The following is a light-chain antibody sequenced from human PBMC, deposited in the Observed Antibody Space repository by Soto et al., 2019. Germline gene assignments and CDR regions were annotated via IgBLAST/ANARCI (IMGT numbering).Light chain of an antibody. J-gene: IGKJ5*01. Sequence: DIQMTQSPSSLSASVGDRVTITCQASQDISNYLNWYQQKPGKAPKLLIYDASNLETGVPSRFXGSGSGTDFTFTISSLQPEDIATYYCQQYDNLLSITFGQGTRLEMK. V-gene: IGKV1-33*01. CDR2: DAS. CDR3: QQYDNLLSIT. CDR1: QDISNY.